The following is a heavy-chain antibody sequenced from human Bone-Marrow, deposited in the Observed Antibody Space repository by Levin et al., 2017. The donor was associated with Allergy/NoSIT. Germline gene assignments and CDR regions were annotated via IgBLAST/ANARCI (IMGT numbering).Heavy chain of an antibody. J-gene: IGHJ4*02. CDR1: GFTFSQSW. CDR2: IDPDGSLT. D-gene: IGHD5-18*01. Sequence: SCAASGFTFSQSWMFWFRQAPGKGLVWVSHIDPDGSLTNYADFVEGRFTISRDNARNTLYLQMNNLRAGDTAVYYCSRDVGIQLSNDYWGQGTLVTVSS. CDR3: SRDVGIQLSNDY. V-gene: IGHV3-74*01.